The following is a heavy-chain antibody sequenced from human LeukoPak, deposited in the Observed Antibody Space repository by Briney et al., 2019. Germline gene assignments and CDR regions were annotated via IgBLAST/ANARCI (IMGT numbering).Heavy chain of an antibody. CDR3: ARGGYSSSWYHFDY. Sequence: GGSLRLSCAASGFTVTSNYMSWVRQAPGKGLEWVSVIYSGGTTNYADSVKGRFTISRDNSKNTLFLQMNSLRAEDTAVYYCARGGYSSSWYHFDYWGQGTLVTVSS. D-gene: IGHD6-13*01. V-gene: IGHV3-53*01. J-gene: IGHJ4*02. CDR1: GFTVTSNY. CDR2: IYSGGTT.